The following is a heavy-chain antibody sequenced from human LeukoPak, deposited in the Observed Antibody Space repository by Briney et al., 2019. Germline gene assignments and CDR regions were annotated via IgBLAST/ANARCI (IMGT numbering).Heavy chain of an antibody. J-gene: IGHJ3*02. CDR3: ARVLVYSNYRMDAFDI. Sequence: SETLSLTCAGYGGSFRGYYWSWIRQPPGKGLEWIGEINHSGSTNYNASLKSRVTISVDTSKNQFSLKLSSVTAAHTAVYYCARVLVYSNYRMDAFDIWGQGTMVSVSS. CDR1: GGSFRGYY. V-gene: IGHV4-34*01. CDR2: INHSGST. D-gene: IGHD4-11*01.